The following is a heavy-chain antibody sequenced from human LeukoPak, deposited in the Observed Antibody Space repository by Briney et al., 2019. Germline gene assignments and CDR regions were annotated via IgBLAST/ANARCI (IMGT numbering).Heavy chain of an antibody. J-gene: IGHJ6*03. CDR3: ARGEAVGITPYYMDV. CDR1: GGSITSHY. D-gene: IGHD3-10*01. CDR2: FYHSGST. Sequence: KPSETLSLTCTVSGGSITSHYWSWIRQPPGKGLEWIGYFYHSGSTNYNPSLKSRVTISVDTSTNQFSLTLSSVTAADTAVYYCARGEAVGITPYYMDVWGKGTTVTVSS. V-gene: IGHV4-59*11.